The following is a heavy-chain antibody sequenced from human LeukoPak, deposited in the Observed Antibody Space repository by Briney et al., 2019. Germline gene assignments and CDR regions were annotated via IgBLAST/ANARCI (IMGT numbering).Heavy chain of an antibody. J-gene: IGHJ3*02. CDR1: GGSISSSSYY. V-gene: IGHV4-39*07. CDR2: IYYSGST. CDR3: ARSWSSSGWYRGLAAFDI. Sequence: PSETLSLTCTVSGGSISSSSYYWGWIRQPPGKGLEWIGSIYYSGSTYYNPSLKSRVTISVDTSKNQFSLKLSSVTAADTAVYYCARSWSSSGWYRGLAAFDIWGQGTMVTVSS. D-gene: IGHD6-19*01.